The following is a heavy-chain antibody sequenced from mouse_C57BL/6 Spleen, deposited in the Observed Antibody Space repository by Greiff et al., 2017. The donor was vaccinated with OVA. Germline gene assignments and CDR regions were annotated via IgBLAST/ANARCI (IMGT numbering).Heavy chain of an antibody. CDR1: GYAFSSSW. Sequence: QVQLQQSGPELVKPGASVKISCKASGYAFSSSWMNWVKQRPGKGLEWIGRIYPGDGDTNYNGKFKGKATLTADKSSSTAYMQLSSLTSEDSAVYFCARWITAQATPVDYWGQGTTLTVSS. J-gene: IGHJ2*01. CDR2: IYPGDGDT. D-gene: IGHD3-2*02. CDR3: ARWITAQATPVDY. V-gene: IGHV1-82*01.